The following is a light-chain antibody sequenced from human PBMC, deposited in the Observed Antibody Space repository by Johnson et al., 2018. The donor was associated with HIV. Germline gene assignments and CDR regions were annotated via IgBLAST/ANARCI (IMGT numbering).Light chain of an antibody. CDR3: GTWDNSLTTGAL. V-gene: IGLV1-51*02. CDR1: SSNIGNNY. CDR2: KNN. J-gene: IGLJ1*01. Sequence: QSVLTQPPSVSAAPGQKVTISCSGSSSNIGNNYVSWYQQLPGTAPKLLIYKNNKRPSGIPDRFSGSKSGTSATLGIAGLQTGDEADYYCGTWDNSLTTGALFGTGTKVTVL.